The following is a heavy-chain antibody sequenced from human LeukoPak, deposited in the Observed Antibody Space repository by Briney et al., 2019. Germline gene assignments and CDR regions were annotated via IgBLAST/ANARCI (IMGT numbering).Heavy chain of an antibody. J-gene: IGHJ4*02. Sequence: SLRLSCAPSRCSFNSYAMIGVHQALRRGLDGVSGTSGSGGSKYYADSVKGRFTISRHNYKKTLYLQMNSLRAEDTAVYYCAKLTGYFDWLFRSGYFDYWGQGTLVTVSS. D-gene: IGHD3-9*01. CDR2: TSGSGGSK. V-gene: IGHV3-23*01. CDR3: AKLTGYFDWLFRSGYFDY. CDR1: RCSFNSYA.